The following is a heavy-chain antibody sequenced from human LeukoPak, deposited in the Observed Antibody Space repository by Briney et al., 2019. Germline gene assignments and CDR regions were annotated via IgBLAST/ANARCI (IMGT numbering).Heavy chain of an antibody. CDR2: ISSSSSYI. CDR3: ARGGLTYYDILTGYHFDY. V-gene: IGHV3-21*01. D-gene: IGHD3-9*01. Sequence: AGGSLRLSCAASGFTFSGSAMHWVRQAPGKGLEWVSSISSSSSYIYYADSVKGRFTISRDNAKNSLYLQMNSLRAEDTAVYYCARGGLTYYDILTGYHFDYWGQGTLVTVSS. CDR1: GFTFSGSA. J-gene: IGHJ4*02.